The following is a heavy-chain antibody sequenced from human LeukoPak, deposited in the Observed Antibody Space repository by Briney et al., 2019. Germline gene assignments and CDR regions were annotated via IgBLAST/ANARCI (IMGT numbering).Heavy chain of an antibody. J-gene: IGHJ3*02. D-gene: IGHD3-3*01. CDR2: IIPIFGTA. CDR3: ARIYDFWSGPLSFDI. V-gene: IGHV1-69*13. CDR1: GGTFSSYA. Sequence: SVKVSCKASGGTFSSYAISWVRQAPGQGLEWMGGIIPIFGTADYAQKFQGRVTITADESTSTAYMELSSLRSEDTAVYYCARIYDFWSGPLSFDIWGQGTMVTVSS.